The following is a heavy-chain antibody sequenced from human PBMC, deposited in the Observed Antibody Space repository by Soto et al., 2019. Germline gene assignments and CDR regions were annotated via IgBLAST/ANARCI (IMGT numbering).Heavy chain of an antibody. D-gene: IGHD1-1*01. J-gene: IGHJ4*02. CDR3: ARDGKGAAYTHGPYYFDY. Sequence: PGGSLRLSCAASGFAFSNYAMHWVRQAPGKGLEWVAVIWSDGRNKYYADSVRGRFTISRDNAMRSLFLHMNSLRDEDTAVYYFARDGKGAAYTHGPYYFDYWGQGALVTVSS. V-gene: IGHV3-33*01. CDR2: IWSDGRNK. CDR1: GFAFSNYA.